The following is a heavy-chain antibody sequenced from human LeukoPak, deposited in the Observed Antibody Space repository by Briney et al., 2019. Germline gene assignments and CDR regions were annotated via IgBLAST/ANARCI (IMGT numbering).Heavy chain of an antibody. Sequence: PSETLSLTCTVSGGSISSSSYYWGWIRQPPGKGLEWIGSIYYSGSTYYNPSLKSRVTISVDTSKNQFSLKLSSVTAADTAVYYCARSNTLPFDPWGQGTLVTVSS. V-gene: IGHV4-39*01. CDR1: GGSISSSSYY. J-gene: IGHJ5*02. CDR3: ARSNTLPFDP. D-gene: IGHD1/OR15-1a*01. CDR2: IYYSGST.